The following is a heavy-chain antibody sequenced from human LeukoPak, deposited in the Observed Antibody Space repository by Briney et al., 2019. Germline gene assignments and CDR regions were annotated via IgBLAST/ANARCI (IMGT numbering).Heavy chain of an antibody. CDR3: ARVVVGATYYYYYYMDV. CDR1: GGSVSSSSYY. J-gene: IGHJ6*03. D-gene: IGHD1-26*01. CDR2: IYYSGST. V-gene: IGHV4-39*07. Sequence: SETLSLTCTASGGSVSSSSYYWGWIRQSPGKGLEWIGSIYYSGSTYYNPSLKSRVTISVDTSKNQFSLKLSSVTAADTAVYYCARVVVGATYYYYYYMDVWGKGTTVTVSS.